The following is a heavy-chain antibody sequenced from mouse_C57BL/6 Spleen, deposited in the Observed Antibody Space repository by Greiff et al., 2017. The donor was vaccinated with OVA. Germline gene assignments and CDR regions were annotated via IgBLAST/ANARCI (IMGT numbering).Heavy chain of an antibody. V-gene: IGHV1-15*01. Sequence: VQLQQSGAELVRPGASVTLSCKASGYTFTDYEMHWVKQTPVHGLEWIGAIDPDTGGTAYNQKFKGKAILTADTSSSTAYMELRSLTSEDSAVYYCTRWTYTYFDYWGPGTTLTVSS. CDR2: IDPDTGGT. CDR1: GYTFTDYE. J-gene: IGHJ2*01. D-gene: IGHD5-1*01. CDR3: TRWTYTYFDY.